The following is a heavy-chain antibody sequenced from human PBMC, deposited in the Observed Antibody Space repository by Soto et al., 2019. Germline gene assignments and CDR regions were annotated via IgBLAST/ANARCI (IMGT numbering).Heavy chain of an antibody. Sequence: EPLSLTCAVSGGSISSSNWWSWVRQPPGKGLEWIGEIYHSGSTNYNPSLKSRVTISVDKSKNQFSLKLSSVTAADTAVYYCARLQSLFGEFYNYYYGMDVWGQGXTVTVSS. CDR1: GGSISSSNW. D-gene: IGHD3-10*02. CDR2: IYHSGST. V-gene: IGHV4-4*02. J-gene: IGHJ6*02. CDR3: ARLQSLFGEFYNYYYGMDV.